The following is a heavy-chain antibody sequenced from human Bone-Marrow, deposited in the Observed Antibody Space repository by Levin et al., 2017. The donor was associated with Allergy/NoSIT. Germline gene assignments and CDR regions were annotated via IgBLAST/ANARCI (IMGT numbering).Heavy chain of an antibody. J-gene: IGHJ4*02. CDR3: AGGRY. Sequence: GESLKISCAASGFTFTDYVMPWVRQAPGKGLEWVSSISRVSGTYMYYTDTVRGRFTISRDNANKSLYLQLNSLRAEDTAVYYCAGGRYWGQGALVTVSS. CDR1: GFTFTDYV. V-gene: IGHV3-21*01. CDR2: ISRVSGTYM. D-gene: IGHD3-16*01.